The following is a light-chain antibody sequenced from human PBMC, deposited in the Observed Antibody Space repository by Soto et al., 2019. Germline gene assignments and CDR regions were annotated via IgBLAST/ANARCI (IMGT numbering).Light chain of an antibody. CDR1: QSISGSY. CDR2: GVS. J-gene: IGKJ1*01. Sequence: EIVLTQSPGTLSLSPGERATLSCTASQSISGSYLAWYQQKPGQAPRVVIYGVSRRATGIPDRFSGSGSGTDFTLTISRLEPEDFAVYYCQQYSDWPPWTFGQGTKVEIK. CDR3: QQYSDWPPWT. V-gene: IGKV3-20*01.